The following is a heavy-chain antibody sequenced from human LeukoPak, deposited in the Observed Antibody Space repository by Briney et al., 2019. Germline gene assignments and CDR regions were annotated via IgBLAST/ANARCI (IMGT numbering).Heavy chain of an antibody. V-gene: IGHV3-30*18. J-gene: IGHJ6*02. CDR1: GFTFSSYG. CDR2: ISYDGSNK. CDR3: AKDSAYSGYDDYYYGMDV. D-gene: IGHD5-12*01. Sequence: GGSLRLSCAASGFTFSSYGMHWVRQAPGKGLEWVAVISYDGSNKYYADSVKGRFTISRDNSKNTLYLQMNSLRAEDTAVYYCAKDSAYSGYDDYYYGMDVWGQGTTVTVSS.